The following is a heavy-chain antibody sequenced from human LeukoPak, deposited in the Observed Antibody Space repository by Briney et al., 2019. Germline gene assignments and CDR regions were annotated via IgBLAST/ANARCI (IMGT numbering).Heavy chain of an antibody. CDR2: IIPILGIA. J-gene: IGHJ4*02. D-gene: IGHD2-2*01. V-gene: IGHV1-69*04. Sequence: SVKVSCKASGGTFSSYAISWVRQAPGQGLEWMGRIIPILGIANYAQKFQGRVTITADKSTSTAYMELSGLRSDDTAVYYCARSGNLYCSSTSCYLDKTRRFDYWGQGTLVTVSS. CDR1: GGTFSSYA. CDR3: ARSGNLYCSSTSCYLDKTRRFDY.